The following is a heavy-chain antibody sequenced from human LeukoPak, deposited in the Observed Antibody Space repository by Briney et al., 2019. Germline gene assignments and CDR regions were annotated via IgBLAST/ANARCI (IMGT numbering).Heavy chain of an antibody. J-gene: IGHJ5*02. V-gene: IGHV3-74*01. CDR1: GFPFSDSW. CDR2: INGDGSST. Sequence: PGGSLRLSCAASGFPFSDSWMHWVRQTPGKALVWVARINGDGSSTHYADFVEGRFTISRDNAKNSLYLQMNSLRAEDTAVYYCARGSVTGRQRAPPKEWFDPWGQGTLVTVSS. CDR3: ARGSVTGRQRAPPKEWFDP. D-gene: IGHD6-6*01.